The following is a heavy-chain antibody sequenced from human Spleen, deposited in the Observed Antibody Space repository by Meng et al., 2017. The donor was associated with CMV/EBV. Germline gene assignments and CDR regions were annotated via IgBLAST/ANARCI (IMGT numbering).Heavy chain of an antibody. V-gene: IGHV1-46*01. Sequence: ASVKVSCKASGFTFTNYYMHWVRQAPGQGLEWMAVINPSGSSTTYAQKFQGRVTMTRDTSTSTVYMEVGSLRSEDTAVYYCARDNSDSSSSWWFDPWGQGTLVTVSS. CDR1: GFTFTNYY. J-gene: IGHJ5*02. CDR3: ARDNSDSSSSWWFDP. CDR2: INPSGSST. D-gene: IGHD3-22*01.